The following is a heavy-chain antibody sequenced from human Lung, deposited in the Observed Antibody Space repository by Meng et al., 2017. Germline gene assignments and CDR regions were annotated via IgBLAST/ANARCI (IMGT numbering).Heavy chain of an antibody. CDR2: INHSGST. CDR3: ARGPTTMAHDFDY. J-gene: IGHJ4*02. Sequence: QTCGAGLSESDATLSLICVVSGGALSDYYWSWIRQPPGKGLEWIGEINHSGSTNYNPSLESRATISVDTSQNNLSLKLSSVTAADSAVYYCARGPTTMAHDFDYWGQGTLVTVSS. V-gene: IGHV4-34*01. D-gene: IGHD4-11*01. CDR1: GGALSDYY.